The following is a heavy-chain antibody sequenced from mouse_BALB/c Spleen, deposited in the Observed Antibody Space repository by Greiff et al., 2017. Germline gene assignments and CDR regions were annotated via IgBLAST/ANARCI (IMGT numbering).Heavy chain of an antibody. CDR2: ISYSGST. CDR1: GYSITSGYY. J-gene: IGHJ2*01. Sequence: EVQLVESGPGLVKPSQSLSLTCSVTGYSITSGYYWNWIRQFPGNKLEWMGYISYSGSTSYNPSLKSRISITRDTSKNQFFLQLNSVTTEDTATYYCARGGDGYHEDYFDYWGQGTTLTVSS. CDR3: ARGGDGYHEDYFDY. V-gene: IGHV3-2*02. D-gene: IGHD2-3*01.